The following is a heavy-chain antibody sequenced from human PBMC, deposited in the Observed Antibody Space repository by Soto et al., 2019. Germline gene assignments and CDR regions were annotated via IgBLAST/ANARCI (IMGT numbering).Heavy chain of an antibody. J-gene: IGHJ4*02. CDR1: GFTFSSYG. CDR2: ISYDGRNK. CDR3: AKESAYRSSENDI. D-gene: IGHD6-13*01. Sequence: QVQLVESGGGVVQPGRSLRLSCAASGFTFSSYGIHWVRQAPGKGLDWVAVISYDGRNKYYADSVKGRFTISRDNSRNTLYLQMNSLRAEDTAVYYCAKESAYRSSENDIWGQGTLVTVSS. V-gene: IGHV3-30*18.